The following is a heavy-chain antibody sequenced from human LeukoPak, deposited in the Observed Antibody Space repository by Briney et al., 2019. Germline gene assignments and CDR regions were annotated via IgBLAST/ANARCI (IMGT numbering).Heavy chain of an antibody. Sequence: GGSLRLSCAASGFTFSNAWMSWVRQAPGKGLEWVGRIKSKTDGGTTDYAAPVKGRFTISRDDSKNTLYLQMNSLKTEDTAVYYCTTAYIDGGEGEDFDYWGQGTLVTVSS. J-gene: IGHJ4*02. CDR1: GFTFSNAW. CDR2: IKSKTDGGTT. CDR3: TTAYIDGGEGEDFDY. D-gene: IGHD3-10*01. V-gene: IGHV3-15*01.